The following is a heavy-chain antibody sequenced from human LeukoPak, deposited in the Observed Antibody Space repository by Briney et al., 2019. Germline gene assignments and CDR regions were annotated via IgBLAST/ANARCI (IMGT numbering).Heavy chain of an antibody. CDR2: ISACNGNT. J-gene: IGHJ4*02. CDR1: GYTFTSYG. CDR3: ARDVLTMIRGVVDY. V-gene: IGHV1-18*01. Sequence: GASVKVSCKASGYTFTSYGISWVRQAPGQGLEWMGWISACNGNTNYAQKFQGRVTMTTDTSTNTAYMELRSLRSDDTAVYYCARDVLTMIRGVVDYWGQGTLVTVSS. D-gene: IGHD3-10*01.